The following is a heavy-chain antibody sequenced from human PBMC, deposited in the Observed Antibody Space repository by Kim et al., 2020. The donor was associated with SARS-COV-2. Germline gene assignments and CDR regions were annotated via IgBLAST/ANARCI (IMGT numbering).Heavy chain of an antibody. CDR1: GFPFSNYW. CDR3: ARDVLNYERALSFSH. J-gene: IGHJ4*02. V-gene: IGHV3-74*01. CDR2: ITSDGISV. Sequence: GGSLRLSCTASGFPFSNYWMHWVRQAPGKGLMWVARITSDGISVAYAASVKGRFTISRDNTKNTLHLQMDSLSAEDTAVYFCARDVLNYERALSFSHWGQGTLVTVSS. D-gene: IGHD1-7*01.